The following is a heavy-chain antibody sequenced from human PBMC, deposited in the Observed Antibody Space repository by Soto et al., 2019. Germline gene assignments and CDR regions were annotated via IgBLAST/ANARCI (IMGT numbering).Heavy chain of an antibody. CDR1: GGSISSSSYY. J-gene: IGHJ6*02. CDR2: IYYSGST. CDR3: ARHVGESSSFIGDYYYYGMDV. V-gene: IGHV4-39*01. Sequence: SETLSLTCTVSGGSISSSSYYWGWIRQPPGKGLEWIGSIYYSGSTYYNPSLKSRVTISVDTSKNQFSLKLSSVTAADTAVYYCARHVGESSSFIGDYYYYGMDVWGQGTTVTVSS. D-gene: IGHD3-10*01.